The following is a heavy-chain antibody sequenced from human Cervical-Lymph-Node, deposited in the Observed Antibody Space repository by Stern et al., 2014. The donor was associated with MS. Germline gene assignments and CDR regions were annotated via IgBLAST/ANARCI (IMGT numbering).Heavy chain of an antibody. CDR1: GYTFTFYW. V-gene: IGHV5-51*01. J-gene: IGHJ5*02. Sequence: VQLVESGAEVKQPGESLKISCKVSGYTFTFYWIVWVRQMPGKGLEWMGIIPHSDSDPSYSPPPQGQVPISVDRSTSPAYLQWSSLRASYTAIYYCARQRYYDTSGYLDLWGQGTLVTVSS. D-gene: IGHD3-9*01. CDR2: IPHSDSDP. CDR3: ARQRYYDTSGYLDL.